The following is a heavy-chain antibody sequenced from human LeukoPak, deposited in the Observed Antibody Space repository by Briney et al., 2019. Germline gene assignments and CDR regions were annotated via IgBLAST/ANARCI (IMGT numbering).Heavy chain of an antibody. J-gene: IGHJ4*02. CDR1: GYTFTGYY. V-gene: IGHV1-2*06. CDR3: ATYSGNYQSTY. CDR2: IDPNNGAT. D-gene: IGHD1-26*01. Sequence: ASVKVSCKASGYTFTGYYMHWVRQAPGQGFEWMGRIDPNNGATNCAQKFQGRVTVTRDTSISTVYMELSRLKSDDTAVYFCATYSGNYQSTYWGQGTLVTVSS.